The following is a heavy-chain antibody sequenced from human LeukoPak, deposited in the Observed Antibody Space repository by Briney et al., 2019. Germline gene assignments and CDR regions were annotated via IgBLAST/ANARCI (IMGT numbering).Heavy chain of an antibody. CDR1: GFTFDDYA. D-gene: IGHD3-22*01. V-gene: IGHV3-9*01. Sequence: GGSLRLSCAASGFTFDDYAMHWVRQAPGKGLEWVSGISWNSGSIGYADSVKGRFTISRDNAKNSLYLQMNSLRAEDTALYYCAKDIQYYDSSGQARGFDYWGQGTLVTVSS. CDR3: AKDIQYYDSSGQARGFDY. J-gene: IGHJ4*02. CDR2: ISWNSGSI.